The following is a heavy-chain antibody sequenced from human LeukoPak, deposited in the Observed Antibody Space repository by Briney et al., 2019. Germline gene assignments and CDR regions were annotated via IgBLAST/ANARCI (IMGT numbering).Heavy chain of an antibody. CDR3: ARVPSIVVVPAAIPLNYFDY. Sequence: SETLSLTCAVSGGSISSGGYYWSWIRQPPGKGLEWIGEINHSGSTNYNPSLKSRVTISVDTSKNQFSLKLSSVTAADTAVYYCARVPSIVVVPAAIPLNYFDYWGQGTLVTVSS. D-gene: IGHD2-2*02. CDR1: GGSISSGGYY. V-gene: IGHV4-34*01. J-gene: IGHJ4*02. CDR2: INHSGST.